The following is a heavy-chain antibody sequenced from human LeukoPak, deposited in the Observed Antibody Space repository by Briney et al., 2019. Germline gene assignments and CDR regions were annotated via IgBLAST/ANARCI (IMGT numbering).Heavy chain of an antibody. D-gene: IGHD3-22*01. V-gene: IGHV1-69*05. CDR3: ARASKTRYYYDSSGYPHYYYYYMDV. J-gene: IGHJ6*03. CDR2: IIPIFGTA. Sequence: SVKVSCKASGGTFSSYAISWVRQAPGQGLEWMGGIIPIFGTANYAQKFQGRVTITTDESTSTAYMELSSLRSEDTAVYYCARASKTRYYYDSSGYPHYYYYYMDVWGKGTTVTVSS. CDR1: GGTFSSYA.